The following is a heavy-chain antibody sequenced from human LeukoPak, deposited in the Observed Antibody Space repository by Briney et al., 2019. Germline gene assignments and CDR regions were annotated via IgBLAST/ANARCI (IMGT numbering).Heavy chain of an antibody. J-gene: IGHJ4*02. CDR1: GGSISSGGYY. Sequence: NPSETLSLTCTVSGGSISSGGYYWSWIRQHPGKGLEWIGYIYYSGSTYYNPSLKSRVTISVDTSKNQFSLKLSSVTAADTAVYYCARGSLVVRGVRSSLVFDYWGQGTLVTVSS. CDR2: IYYSGST. CDR3: ARGSLVVRGVRSSLVFDY. V-gene: IGHV4-31*03. D-gene: IGHD3-10*01.